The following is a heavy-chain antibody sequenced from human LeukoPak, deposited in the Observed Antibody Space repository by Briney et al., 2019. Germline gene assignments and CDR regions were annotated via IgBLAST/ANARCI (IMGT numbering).Heavy chain of an antibody. CDR3: AKARVGEAGASDY. Sequence: HAGGSLRLSCAASGFTFSSYAMSWVRQFPGKGLEWVSSISSSGGSAYYADSVKGRFTISRDNSKNTLYLQMNSLRAEDTAVYYCAKARVGEAGASDYWGQGTLVTVSS. D-gene: IGHD6-13*01. CDR1: GFTFSSYA. CDR2: ISSSGGSA. V-gene: IGHV3-23*01. J-gene: IGHJ4*02.